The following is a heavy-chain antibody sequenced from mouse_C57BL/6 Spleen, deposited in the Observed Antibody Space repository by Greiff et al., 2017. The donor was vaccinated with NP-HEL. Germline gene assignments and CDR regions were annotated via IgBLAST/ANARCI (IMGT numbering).Heavy chain of an antibody. CDR2: ISGGGGNT. V-gene: IGHV5-9*01. D-gene: IGHD1-1*01. CDR3: ASLYYYGSSPGWFAY. J-gene: IGHJ3*01. Sequence: EVKLVESGGGLVKPGGSLKLSCAASGFTFSSYTMSWVRQTPEKRLEWVATISGGGGNTYYPDSVKGRFIISRDNAKNTLYLQMGSLKSEDTALYYCASLYYYGSSPGWFAYWGQGTLVTVSA. CDR1: GFTFSSYT.